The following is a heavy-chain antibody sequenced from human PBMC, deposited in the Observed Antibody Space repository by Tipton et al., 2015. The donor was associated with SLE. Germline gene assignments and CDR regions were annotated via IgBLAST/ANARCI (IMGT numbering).Heavy chain of an antibody. J-gene: IGHJ4*02. D-gene: IGHD4-17*01. CDR2: IVPIVDLT. V-gene: IGHV1-69*09. CDR3: AKNRAEADSGFYYFDY. CDR1: GGPFSSYS. Sequence: QVQLVQSGAEVKKPGSSVKVSCKASGGPFSSYSITWVRQAPGQGLEWMGRIVPIVDLTSYAETFQGRVTITADKSTNTAYLELSSLRSEDTAVYFCAKNRAEADSGFYYFDYWGQGTLVIVSS.